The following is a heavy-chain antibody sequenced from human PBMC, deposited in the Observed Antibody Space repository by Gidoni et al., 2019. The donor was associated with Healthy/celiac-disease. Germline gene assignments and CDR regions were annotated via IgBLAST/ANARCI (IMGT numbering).Heavy chain of an antibody. J-gene: IGHJ6*02. D-gene: IGHD6-13*01. CDR2: IIPIFGTA. CDR1: GGTFSSYA. Sequence: QLQLVQSGAAVKKPGSSVNVSCNASGGTFSSYAISWARQAPGQGLEWMGGIIPIFGTANYAQKLQGRVTITADESASTDYMEMSSMGSEDTAVYYCARDLHGIGEQLVSVDNHYYYGMDVWGQGTTVTVSS. V-gene: IGHV1-69*01. CDR3: ARDLHGIGEQLVSVDNHYYYGMDV.